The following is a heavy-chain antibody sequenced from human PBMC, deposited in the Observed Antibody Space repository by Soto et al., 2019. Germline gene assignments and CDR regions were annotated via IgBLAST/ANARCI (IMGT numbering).Heavy chain of an antibody. V-gene: IGHV4-61*05. CDR1: GGSISSISNHY. Sequence: PSETLSLTGTGSGGSISSISNHYCSWIRLPPGKGLEWIGYISNSGYTSYNPSLKSRVIISVDASRNLFSLKLSSVTAADTAVYFCTRSHYFDYWGQGALVTVSS. J-gene: IGHJ4*02. CDR2: ISNSGYT. CDR3: TRSHYFDY.